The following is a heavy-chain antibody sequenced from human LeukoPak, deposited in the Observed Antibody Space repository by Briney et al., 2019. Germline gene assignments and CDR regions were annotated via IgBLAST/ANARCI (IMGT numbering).Heavy chain of an antibody. CDR1: GFTFSSYS. D-gene: IGHD3-16*02. V-gene: IGHV3-21*01. Sequence: GGSLRLSCAASGFTFSSYSMNWVRQAPGKGLEWVSSISSSSSYIYYADSVKGRFTISRDNAKNSLYLQVNSLRAEDTAVYYCASSAIGYDYVWGSYLTDYWGQGTLVTVSS. CDR2: ISSSSSYI. J-gene: IGHJ4*02. CDR3: ASSAIGYDYVWGSYLTDY.